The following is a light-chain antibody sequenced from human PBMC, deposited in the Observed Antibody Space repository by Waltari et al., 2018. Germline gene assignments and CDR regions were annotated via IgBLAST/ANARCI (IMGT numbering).Light chain of an antibody. V-gene: IGLV4-69*01. Sequence: QLVLTQSPSASASLGASVKLTCTLSSGHSTYAIAWHQQQPEKGPRYSMKLNSDGTDTKGEGIPSRFSCSSSGAVRYLPISSLPSGDAADSYCQAWGTGIVFGTGTKVTVL. CDR2: LNSDGTD. CDR1: SGHSTYA. J-gene: IGLJ1*01. CDR3: QAWGTGIV.